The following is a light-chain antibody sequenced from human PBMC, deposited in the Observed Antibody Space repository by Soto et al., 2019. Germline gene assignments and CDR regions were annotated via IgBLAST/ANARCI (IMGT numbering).Light chain of an antibody. CDR2: AAS. Sequence: DIQMTQSPSSLSASVGDRVTITCRASQSISSYLNWYQQKPGKAPKVLIYAASSLQSGVPSRFSGSGSGTDFTLTISSLQPEDFATYSCQQSYSTPPYTFGQGTKLEIK. J-gene: IGKJ2*01. CDR3: QQSYSTPPYT. CDR1: QSISSY. V-gene: IGKV1-39*01.